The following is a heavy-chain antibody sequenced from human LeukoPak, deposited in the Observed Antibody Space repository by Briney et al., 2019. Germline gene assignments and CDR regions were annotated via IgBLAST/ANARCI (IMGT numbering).Heavy chain of an antibody. J-gene: IGHJ5*02. CDR1: GGSISSSSYY. Sequence: SETLSLTCTVSGGSISSSSYYWSWIRQPPGKGLEWIGEINHSGSTNYNPPLKSRVTISVDTSKNQFSLKLSSVTAADTAVYYCARPRMDDWKLGRPFDPWGQGTLVTVSS. CDR2: INHSGST. CDR3: ARPRMDDWKLGRPFDP. V-gene: IGHV4-39*07. D-gene: IGHD1-1*01.